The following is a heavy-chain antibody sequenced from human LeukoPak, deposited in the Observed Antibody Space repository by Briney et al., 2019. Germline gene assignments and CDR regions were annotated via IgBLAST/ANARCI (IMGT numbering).Heavy chain of an antibody. CDR3: ARAFYNSGTYPFDY. J-gene: IGHJ4*02. Sequence: SETLSLTCTVSGGFISGYYWTWIRQPPGKGLEWIGYIYYSGSTNYNPSLKSRVTISVDTSKNQFSLKLNSVTAADMAVYYCARAFYNSGTYPFDYWGQGTLVTVSS. V-gene: IGHV4-59*01. CDR1: GGFISGYY. CDR2: IYYSGST. D-gene: IGHD3-10*01.